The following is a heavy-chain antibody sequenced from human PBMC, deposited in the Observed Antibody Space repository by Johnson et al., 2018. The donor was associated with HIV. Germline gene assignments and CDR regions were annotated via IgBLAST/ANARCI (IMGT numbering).Heavy chain of an antibody. V-gene: IGHV3-30*03. J-gene: IGHJ3*02. D-gene: IGHD6-19*01. CDR2: ISYDGSNK. CDR1: GFTFSSYG. Sequence: QVQLVESGGGVVQPGRSLRLSCAASGFTFSSYGMHWVRQAPGKGLEWVAVISYDGSNKYYADSVKGRLTISRDNSKNTLYLQTNSLRVEDTAVYYCARDREYGLAWGWALDIWGQGTMVTMSS. CDR3: ARDREYGLAWGWALDI.